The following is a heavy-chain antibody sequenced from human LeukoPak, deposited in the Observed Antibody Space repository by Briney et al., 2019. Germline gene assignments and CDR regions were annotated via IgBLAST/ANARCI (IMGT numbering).Heavy chain of an antibody. CDR1: GFSFTTYW. CDR2: ISPGDSDT. V-gene: IGHV5-51*01. CDR3: ARYYYGSGSQSLNWFDP. D-gene: IGHD3-10*01. J-gene: IGHJ5*02. Sequence: GESLKISCKGSGFSFTTYWIGLVRQMPGKGLEWMGIISPGDSDTRYSPSFQGQVTISADKSISTAYLQWSSLKASDTAMYFCARYYYGSGSQSLNWFDPWGQGTLVTVSS.